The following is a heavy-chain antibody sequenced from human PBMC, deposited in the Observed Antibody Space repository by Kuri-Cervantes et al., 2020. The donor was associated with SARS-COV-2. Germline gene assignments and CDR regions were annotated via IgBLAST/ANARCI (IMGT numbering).Heavy chain of an antibody. J-gene: IGHJ4*02. CDR2: IRYDGSNK. CDR1: GFTFSSYG. Sequence: GESLKISCAASGFTFSSYGMHWVRQAPGKGLEWMAFIRYDGSNKYYADSVKGRFTISRDNAKNSLYLQMNSLRAEDTAVYHCARGTTGSGYWGQGTLVTVSS. D-gene: IGHD4-11*01. V-gene: IGHV3-30*02. CDR3: ARGTTGSGY.